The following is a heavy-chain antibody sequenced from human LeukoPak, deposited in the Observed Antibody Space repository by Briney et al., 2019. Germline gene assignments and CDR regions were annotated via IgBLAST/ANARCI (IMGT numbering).Heavy chain of an antibody. V-gene: IGHV3-7*01. D-gene: IGHD2-8*01. CDR2: IKQDGSEK. CDR3: ARFSGVSPNYYFDY. CDR1: GFTFSSYW. J-gene: IGHJ4*02. Sequence: GGSLRLSCAASGFTFSSYWMSWVRQAPGKGLEWVANIKQDGSEKYYVDSVKGRFTISRDNAKNSLYLQMNSLRAEDTAVYYCARFSGVSPNYYFDYWGQGTLVTVSS.